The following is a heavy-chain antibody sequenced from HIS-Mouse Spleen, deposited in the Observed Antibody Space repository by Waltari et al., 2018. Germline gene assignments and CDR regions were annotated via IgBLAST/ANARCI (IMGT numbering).Heavy chain of an antibody. CDR2: IYYSGST. D-gene: IGHD7-27*01. Sequence: QVQLQESGPGLVKPSETLSLTCTVSGGPISRSYWSWIRQPPGKGLEWIGYIYYSGSTNYNPSLKSRVTISVDTSKNQFSLKLSSVTAADTAVYYCARGWGSGPYWYFDLWGRGTLVTVSS. V-gene: IGHV4-59*01. J-gene: IGHJ2*01. CDR1: GGPISRSY. CDR3: ARGWGSGPYWYFDL.